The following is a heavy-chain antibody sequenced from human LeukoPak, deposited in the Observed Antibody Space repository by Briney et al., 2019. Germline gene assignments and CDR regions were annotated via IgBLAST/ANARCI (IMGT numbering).Heavy chain of an antibody. D-gene: IGHD3-10*01. V-gene: IGHV4-59*01. CDR1: GGSINSYY. CDR2: IYYSGST. J-gene: IGHJ4*02. Sequence: SETLSLTCTVSGGSINSYYWSWIRQPPGKGLEWIGYIYYSGSTNYNPSLKSRVTISVDTSKNQFSLKLSSVTAADTAVYYCARVQMVRGVIRIDYWGQGTLVTVSS. CDR3: ARVQMVRGVIRIDY.